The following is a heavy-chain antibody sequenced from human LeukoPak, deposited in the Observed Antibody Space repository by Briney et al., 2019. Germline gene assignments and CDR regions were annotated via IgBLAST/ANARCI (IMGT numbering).Heavy chain of an antibody. D-gene: IGHD6-19*01. CDR3: ARESSSGWTDLDY. CDR1: GYTFTGCY. V-gene: IGHV1-2*06. Sequence: GASVKVSCKASGYTFTGCYMHWVRQAPGQGLEWMGRINPNSGGTNYAQKFQGRVTMTRDTSISTAYMELSRLRSDDTAVYYCARESSSGWTDLDYWGQGTLVTVSS. J-gene: IGHJ4*02. CDR2: INPNSGGT.